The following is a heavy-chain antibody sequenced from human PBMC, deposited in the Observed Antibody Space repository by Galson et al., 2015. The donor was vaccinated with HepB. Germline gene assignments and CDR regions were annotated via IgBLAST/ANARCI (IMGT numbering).Heavy chain of an antibody. CDR1: GFTFDDYA. D-gene: IGHD3-22*01. CDR2: ISWNSGSI. V-gene: IGHV3-9*01. CDR3: AKDLSGFGSGYPNDAFDI. J-gene: IGHJ3*02. Sequence: SLRLSCAASGFTFDDYAMHWVRQAPGKGLEWVSGISWNSGSIGYADSVKGRFTISRDNAKNSLYLQMNSLRAEDTALYYCAKDLSGFGSGYPNDAFDIWGQGTMVTVSS.